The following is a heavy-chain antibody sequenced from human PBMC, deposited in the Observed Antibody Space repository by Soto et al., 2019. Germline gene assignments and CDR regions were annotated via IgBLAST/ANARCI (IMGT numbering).Heavy chain of an antibody. CDR2: IYHSGST. V-gene: IGHV4-4*02. J-gene: IGHJ6*02. Sequence: QVQLQESGPGLVKPSGTLSLTCAVSGGSISSSNWWSWVRQPPGKGLEWIGEIYHSGSTNYNPSLKRRVTISVDRSKHQFSLTLSSVTAADTAVYYCARVSGSYYYGMDVWGQGTTVTVSS. CDR3: ARVSGSYYYGMDV. D-gene: IGHD1-26*01. CDR1: GGSISSSNW.